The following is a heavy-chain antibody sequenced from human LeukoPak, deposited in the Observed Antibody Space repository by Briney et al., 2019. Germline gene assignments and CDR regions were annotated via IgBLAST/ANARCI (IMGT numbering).Heavy chain of an antibody. J-gene: IGHJ4*02. V-gene: IGHV4-34*01. CDR1: GGSFSGYY. Sequence: SETLSLTCAVYGGSFSGYYWSWIRLPPGKGLEWIGEINHSGSTNYNPSLKSRVTISVDTSKNQFSLKLSSVTAADTAVYYCARRRIAVATDFDYWGQGTLVTVSS. CDR3: ARRRIAVATDFDY. CDR2: INHSGST. D-gene: IGHD6-19*01.